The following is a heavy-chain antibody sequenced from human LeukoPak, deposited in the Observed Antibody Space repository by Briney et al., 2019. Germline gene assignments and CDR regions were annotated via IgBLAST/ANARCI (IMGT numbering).Heavy chain of an antibody. CDR2: IYYSGST. J-gene: IGHJ4*02. CDR1: GGSISSYY. Sequence: SETLSLTCTVSGGSISSYYWSWIRQPPGKGLEWIGSIYYSGSTYYNPSLKSRVTISVDTSKNQFSLKLSSVTAADTAVYYCARVAFWSGLWYFDYWGQGTLVTVSS. D-gene: IGHD3-3*01. CDR3: ARVAFWSGLWYFDY. V-gene: IGHV4-59*12.